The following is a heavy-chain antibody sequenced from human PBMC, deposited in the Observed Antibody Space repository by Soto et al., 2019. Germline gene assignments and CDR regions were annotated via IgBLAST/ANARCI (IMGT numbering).Heavy chain of an antibody. V-gene: IGHV3-53*01. J-gene: IGHJ3*01. D-gene: IGHD2-15*01. CDR2: IYSGGST. CDR3: ARDSRYCSGGSCYSGL. Sequence: LRLSCAASGFTVSSNYMSWVRQAPGKGLEWVSVIYSGGSTYYADSVKGRFTISRDNSKNTLYLQMNSLRAEDTAVYYCARDSRYCSGGSCYSGLWGQGTMVTVSS. CDR1: GFTVSSNY.